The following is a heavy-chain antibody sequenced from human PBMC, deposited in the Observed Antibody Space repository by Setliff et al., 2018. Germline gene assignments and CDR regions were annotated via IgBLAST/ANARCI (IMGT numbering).Heavy chain of an antibody. CDR3: ARGQTVGPNSGKDY. Sequence: ASVKVSCKASGYTFTAYDIHWMRQAPGQSLEWMGWINGVNGNTKYSQNFQGRVIFTSDTSANTAFMELSSLRSEDSSMYYCARGQTVGPNSGKDYWGQGTLVTVSS. D-gene: IGHD1-26*01. CDR2: INGVNGNT. CDR1: GYTFTAYD. V-gene: IGHV1-3*01. J-gene: IGHJ4*02.